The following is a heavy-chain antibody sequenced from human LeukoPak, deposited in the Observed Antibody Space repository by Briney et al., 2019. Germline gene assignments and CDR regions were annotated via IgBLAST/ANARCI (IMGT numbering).Heavy chain of an antibody. CDR3: AKQTRPQLERRLGFDY. CDR2: ISGSGGST. D-gene: IGHD1-1*01. V-gene: IGHV3-23*01. CDR1: GSTFGSYW. Sequence: GGSLRLSCAASGSTFGSYWMSWVRQAPGKGLEWVSAISGSGGSTYYADSVKGRFTISRDNSKNTLYLQMNSLRAEDTAVYYCAKQTRPQLERRLGFDYWGQGTLVTVSS. J-gene: IGHJ4*02.